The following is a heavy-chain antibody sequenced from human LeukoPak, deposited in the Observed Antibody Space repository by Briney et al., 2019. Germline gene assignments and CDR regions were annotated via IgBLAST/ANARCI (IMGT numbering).Heavy chain of an antibody. CDR2: INPNSGGT. Sequence: ASVKVSCKASGYTFTGYYMHWVRQAPGQGLEWMGWINPNSGGTNYAQKFQGRVTMTRDTSISTAYMELSRLKSDDTAVYYCAVDEIAAAGNDYWGQGTLVTVSS. J-gene: IGHJ4*02. CDR3: AVDEIAAAGNDY. V-gene: IGHV1-2*02. D-gene: IGHD6-13*01. CDR1: GYTFTGYY.